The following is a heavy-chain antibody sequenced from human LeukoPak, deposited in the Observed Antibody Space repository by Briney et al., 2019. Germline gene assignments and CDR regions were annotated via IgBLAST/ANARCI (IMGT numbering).Heavy chain of an antibody. CDR1: GGSISSGDYY. CDR2: IYYSGST. D-gene: IGHD2-8*02. CDR3: ARAGATPYYGMDV. V-gene: IGHV4-30-4*01. J-gene: IGHJ6*02. Sequence: SETLSLTCTVSGGSISSGDYYWSWIRQPPGKGLEWLGYIYYSGSTYYHPSLKSRVTISVDTSKNQFSLKLSSVTAADTAVYYCARAGATPYYGMDVWGQGTTVTVSS.